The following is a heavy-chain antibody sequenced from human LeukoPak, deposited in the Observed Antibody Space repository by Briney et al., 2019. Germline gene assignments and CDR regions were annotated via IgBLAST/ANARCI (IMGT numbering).Heavy chain of an antibody. CDR3: AKQYDFWSGPDY. J-gene: IGHJ4*02. V-gene: IGHV3-48*03. D-gene: IGHD3-3*01. Sequence: GGSLRLSCAGSGFTFSSYEMNWVRQAPGKGLEWVSYISGSGSTIYYADSVKGRFTISRDNSKNTLYLQMNSLRVEDTAVYYCAKQYDFWSGPDYWGQGTLVTVSS. CDR2: ISGSGSTI. CDR1: GFTFSSYE.